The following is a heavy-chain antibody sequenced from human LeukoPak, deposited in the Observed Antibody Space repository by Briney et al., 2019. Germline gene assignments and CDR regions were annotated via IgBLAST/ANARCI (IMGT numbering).Heavy chain of an antibody. Sequence: GGSLRLSCAASGFTFSSYAMSWVRQAPGKGLEWVSYIRIGSSTIHYADSVKGRFTISRDNAKNSLYLQMNSLRAEDTAVYYCARDPHALDYWGQGTLVTVSS. CDR2: IRIGSSTI. CDR1: GFTFSSYA. J-gene: IGHJ4*02. CDR3: ARDPHALDY. V-gene: IGHV3-48*01.